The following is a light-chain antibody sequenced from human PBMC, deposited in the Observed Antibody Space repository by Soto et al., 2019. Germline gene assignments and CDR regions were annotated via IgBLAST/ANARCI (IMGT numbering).Light chain of an antibody. V-gene: IGKV3-11*01. CDR2: VAS. CDR1: QSVRNL. Sequence: MVLTQSPGSLYFSAWERATLSWRASQSVRNLVAWFQQKPGQAPRLLIYVASNRATGIPARFSGSGSGTDFTPTLSSLEPEDFAVYYCQQRSSWPLTFGQGTRLEIK. CDR3: QQRSSWPLT. J-gene: IGKJ5*01.